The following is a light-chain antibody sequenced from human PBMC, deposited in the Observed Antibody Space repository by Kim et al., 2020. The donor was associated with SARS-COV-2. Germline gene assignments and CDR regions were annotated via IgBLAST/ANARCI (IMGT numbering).Light chain of an antibody. J-gene: IGKJ1*01. Sequence: SPGERATLSCRASQSVSSSYLAWYQQKPGQAPRLLIYGASSRATGVPDRFSGSGSGTDFTLTITRLEPEDFAVYYCQQYGNSPHTFGQGTKLDIK. CDR3: QQYGNSPHT. V-gene: IGKV3-20*01. CDR2: GAS. CDR1: QSVSSSY.